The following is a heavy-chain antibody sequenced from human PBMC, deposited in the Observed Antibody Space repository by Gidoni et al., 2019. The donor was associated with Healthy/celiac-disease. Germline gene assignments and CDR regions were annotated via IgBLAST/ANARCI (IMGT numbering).Heavy chain of an antibody. CDR3: ARDPPGAGYFDY. CDR1: GYTFTGYY. D-gene: IGHD6-19*01. CDR2: INPNSAGT. V-gene: IGHV1-2*04. J-gene: IGHJ4*02. Sequence: VQLVQSGAEVTKPGASVKVSCKSSGYTFTGYYMHWVRQAPGQGLEWMGWINPNSAGTNYAQTFQGWVTMTRDTAISTAYMELSRLRSDDTAVYYCARDPPGAGYFDYWGQGTLVTVSS.